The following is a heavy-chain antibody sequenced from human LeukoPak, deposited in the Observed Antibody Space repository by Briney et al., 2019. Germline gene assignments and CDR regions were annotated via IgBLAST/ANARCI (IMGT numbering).Heavy chain of an antibody. CDR2: INHSGST. J-gene: IGHJ5*02. Sequence: SETLSLTCAVYGGSFSGYYWSWIRQPPRKGLEWIGEINHSGSTNYNPSLKSRVTISVDTSKNQFSLKLSSVTAADTAVYYCARFYDILTGYYNRGFDPWGQGTLVTVSS. D-gene: IGHD3-9*01. CDR3: ARFYDILTGYYNRGFDP. V-gene: IGHV4-34*01. CDR1: GGSFSGYY.